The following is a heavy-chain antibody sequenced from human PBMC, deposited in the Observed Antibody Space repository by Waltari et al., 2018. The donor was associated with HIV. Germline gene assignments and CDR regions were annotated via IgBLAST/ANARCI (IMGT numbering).Heavy chain of an antibody. CDR1: GFTFKNYA. D-gene: IGHD2-21*01. J-gene: IGHJ5*02. CDR3: AGEDDRGDFP. CDR2: VSESCDST. V-gene: IGHV3-23*01. Sequence: ELYLLESGGGLVQPGGSLRVSWGGSGFTFKNYAVSWVRQAPGKGLEWYSSVSESCDSTYYADSVEGRFTSSRDNSKNMLYLRMNGLRVEDTAVYYCAGEDDRGDFPWGQGTLVTVSA.